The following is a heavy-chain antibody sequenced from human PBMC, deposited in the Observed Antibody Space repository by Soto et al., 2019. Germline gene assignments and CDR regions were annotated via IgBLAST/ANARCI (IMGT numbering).Heavy chain of an antibody. V-gene: IGHV1-3*01. CDR3: AREYCTGRTCYSFFDY. D-gene: IGHD2-15*01. CDR1: GYTFTTYA. J-gene: IGHJ4*02. Sequence: ASVKVSCKASGYTFTTYAMHWVRQAPGQRLEWMAWINAGNGNIKYSQKFQARVTITRDTSASTAYMELSSLRSEDTAVYYCAREYCTGRTCYSFFDYWGQAPLVTVSS. CDR2: INAGNGNI.